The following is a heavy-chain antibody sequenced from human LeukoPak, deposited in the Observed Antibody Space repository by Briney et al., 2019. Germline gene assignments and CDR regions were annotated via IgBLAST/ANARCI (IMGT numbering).Heavy chain of an antibody. J-gene: IGHJ4*02. CDR3: AREYYDILTGYPRPDY. D-gene: IGHD3-9*01. V-gene: IGHV3-74*01. CDR2: INEDGSTT. CDR1: GFTFSSNW. Sequence: GGSLRLSCAASGFTFSSNWMHWVRQAPGKGLVWVSRINEDGSTTNYADSAKGRSTIFRDNAKNTLYLQMNSLRAEDTAVYYCAREYYDILTGYPRPDYWGQGTLVTVSS.